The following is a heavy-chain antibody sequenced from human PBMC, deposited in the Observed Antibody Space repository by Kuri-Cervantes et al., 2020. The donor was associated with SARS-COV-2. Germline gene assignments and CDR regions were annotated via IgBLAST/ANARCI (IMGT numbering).Heavy chain of an antibody. CDR1: GYTFTTYG. Sequence: ASVKVSCKTSGYTFTTYGISWVRKAPGRGLEWMGSISPYNGNTNYAQIVQGRVTMATDTSTNTAYMELRSLRSFDTAVYYCARCHTLYGGNCSPWDYWGQGTLVTVSS. V-gene: IGHV1-18*01. J-gene: IGHJ4*02. CDR3: ARCHTLYGGNCSPWDY. D-gene: IGHD4-23*01. CDR2: ISPYNGNT.